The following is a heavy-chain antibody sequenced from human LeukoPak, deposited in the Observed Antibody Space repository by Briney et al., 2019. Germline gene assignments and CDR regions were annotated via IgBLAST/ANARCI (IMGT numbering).Heavy chain of an antibody. V-gene: IGHV4-34*01. CDR3: ARRRSSGSYYRYWFDP. CDR1: GGSFSGYY. D-gene: IGHD3-10*01. CDR2: INHSGST. Sequence: SETLSLTCAVYGGSFSGYYWSWIRQPPGKGLEWIGEINHSGSTNYNPSLKSRVTISVDTSKSQFSLKLSSVTAADTAVYYCARRRSSGSYYRYWFDPWGQGTLVTVSS. J-gene: IGHJ5*02.